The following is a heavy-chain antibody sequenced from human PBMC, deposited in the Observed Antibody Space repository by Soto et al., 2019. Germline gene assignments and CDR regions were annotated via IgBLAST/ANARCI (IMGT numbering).Heavy chain of an antibody. CDR2: IIPIFGTA. CDR3: VSSAAVLYYYYYGMDV. V-gene: IGHV1-69*01. D-gene: IGHD6-13*01. J-gene: IGHJ6*02. CDR1: GGTFSSYA. Sequence: QVQLVQSGAEVKKPGSSVKVSCKASGGTFSSYAISWVRQAPGQGLEWMGGIIPIFGTANYAQKFQGRVTITADESTSTAYMELSSLRSEDTAVYYCVSSAAVLYYYYYGMDVWGQGTTVTVSS.